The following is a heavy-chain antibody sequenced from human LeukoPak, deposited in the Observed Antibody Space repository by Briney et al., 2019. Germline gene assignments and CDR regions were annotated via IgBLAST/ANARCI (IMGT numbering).Heavy chain of an antibody. Sequence: PGGSLRLSCAASGFPFSGYWMDWVRQAPGKGMEWVANINQDGSTRYYAASVKGRFTISRDNAKSSLYLQMNILRAEDTAVYYCSRSLDYLGQGALVTVSS. CDR3: SRSLDY. CDR1: GFPFSGYW. J-gene: IGHJ4*02. V-gene: IGHV3-7*01. CDR2: INQDGSTR.